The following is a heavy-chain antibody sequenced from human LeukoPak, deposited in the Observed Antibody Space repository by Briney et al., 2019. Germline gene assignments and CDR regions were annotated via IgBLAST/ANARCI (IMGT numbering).Heavy chain of an antibody. D-gene: IGHD1-14*01. Sequence: GGSLRLSCAASGFTFSSFEMTWVRQAPGKGLEWVSYISSRSSTMYNADSVKGRFTISRDNAKNSLYLQMNSLRAEDTAVYYCAREYKYNWFDPWGQGTLVTVSS. CDR2: ISSRSSTM. J-gene: IGHJ5*02. CDR1: GFTFSSFE. CDR3: AREYKYNWFDP. V-gene: IGHV3-48*03.